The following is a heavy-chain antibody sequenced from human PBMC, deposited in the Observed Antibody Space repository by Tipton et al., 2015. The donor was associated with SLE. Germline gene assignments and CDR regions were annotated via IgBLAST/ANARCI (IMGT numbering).Heavy chain of an antibody. Sequence: SLRLSCAASGFTFSSYAMSWVRQAPGKGLEWVSAISGSGGSTYYADSVKGRFTISRDNSKNTLYLQMNSLRAEDTAVYYCARDYYYDSSGYPWYFDLWGRGTLVTVSS. V-gene: IGHV3-23*01. CDR1: GFTFSSYA. D-gene: IGHD3-22*01. CDR3: ARDYYYDSSGYPWYFDL. J-gene: IGHJ2*01. CDR2: ISGSGGST.